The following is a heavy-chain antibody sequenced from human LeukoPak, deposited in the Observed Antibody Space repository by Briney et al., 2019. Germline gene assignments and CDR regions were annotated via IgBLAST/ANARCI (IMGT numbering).Heavy chain of an antibody. Sequence: GGSLRLSCAASRFTFSTYWMHWVRQAPGKGLVWVSRINSDGSSTGYADSVKGRFTISRDNAKNTLYLQMNSLRAEDTAVYYCAKEIWPTVTTPGRTYFEYWGQGALVTVSS. CDR1: RFTFSTYW. D-gene: IGHD4-17*01. V-gene: IGHV3-74*01. CDR2: INSDGSST. J-gene: IGHJ4*02. CDR3: AKEIWPTVTTPGRTYFEY.